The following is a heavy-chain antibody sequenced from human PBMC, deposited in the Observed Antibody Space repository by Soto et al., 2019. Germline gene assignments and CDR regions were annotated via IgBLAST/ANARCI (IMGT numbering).Heavy chain of an antibody. CDR1: VFTVSGYG. CDR2: ISYGGSIK. CDR3: ANSEYSRYKNIDV. Sequence: GGALRLSGAASVFTVSGYGMHWVRQAPGRGLEWVALISYGGSIKYYADSVMGRFTISRDNSKNTLYLQMNSLRAEDTAVYYCANSEYSRYKNIDVWGQGTTVTVS. J-gene: IGHJ6*02. V-gene: IGHV3-30*18. D-gene: IGHD5-18*01.